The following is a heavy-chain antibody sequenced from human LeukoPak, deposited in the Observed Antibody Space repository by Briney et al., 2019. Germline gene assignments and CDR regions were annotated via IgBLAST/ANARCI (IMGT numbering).Heavy chain of an antibody. CDR2: FDPEDGET. CDR1: GYTLTELS. D-gene: IGHD3-22*01. CDR3: ASTMIKAKNAFDI. J-gene: IGHJ3*02. V-gene: IGHV1-24*01. Sequence: ASVKVSCKVSGYTLTELSMHWVRQAPGKGLVWMGGFDPEDGETIYAQKFRGRVTMTRDMSTSTVYMELSSLRSEDTAVYYCASTMIKAKNAFDIWGQGTMATVSS.